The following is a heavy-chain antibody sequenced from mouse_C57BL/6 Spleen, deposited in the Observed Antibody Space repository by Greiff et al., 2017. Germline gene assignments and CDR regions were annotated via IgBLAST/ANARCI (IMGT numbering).Heavy chain of an antibody. Sequence: QVQLQQPGAELVKPGASVKMSCKASGYTFTSSWITWVKQRPGQGLEWIGDIYPGSGSTNYNEKFKSKATLTVDTSSSTAYMQLGSLTSEDCAVYYCARGVESSWFAYWGQGTLVTVSA. D-gene: IGHD1-1*01. V-gene: IGHV1-55*01. CDR2: IYPGSGST. CDR1: GYTFTSSW. CDR3: ARGVESSWFAY. J-gene: IGHJ3*01.